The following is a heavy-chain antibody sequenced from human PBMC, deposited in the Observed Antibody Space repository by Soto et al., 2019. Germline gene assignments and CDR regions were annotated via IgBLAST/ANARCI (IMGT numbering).Heavy chain of an antibody. Sequence: VQLVESGGGVVQPGRSLRLSCTTSGFNFRSYGMNWVRQAPGKGLEWVAIIWYDGSQKYYADSVKGRFTISRDNSKSTLYLQMNSLRAEDTAVYYCARQIYYDSSAYHNYGLDVWGQGTTVTVSS. J-gene: IGHJ6*02. CDR2: IWYDGSQK. V-gene: IGHV3-33*01. CDR3: ARQIYYDSSAYHNYGLDV. D-gene: IGHD3-22*01. CDR1: GFNFRSYG.